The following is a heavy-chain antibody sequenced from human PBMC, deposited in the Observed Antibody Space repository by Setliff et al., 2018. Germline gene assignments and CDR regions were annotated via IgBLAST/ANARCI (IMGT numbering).Heavy chain of an antibody. Sequence: PGGSLRLSCAASGFIINSDSMTWVRQAPGKGLEWVSGMYGGGTTFYADSVKGRFTISRDISENTLYLQMNSLRPEDTAVYYCAKERVPDGYWDFDYGGEGILVTVSS. CDR2: MYGGGTT. D-gene: IGHD4-17*01. CDR3: AKERVPDGYWDFDY. J-gene: IGHJ4*02. CDR1: GFIINSDS. V-gene: IGHV3-23*01.